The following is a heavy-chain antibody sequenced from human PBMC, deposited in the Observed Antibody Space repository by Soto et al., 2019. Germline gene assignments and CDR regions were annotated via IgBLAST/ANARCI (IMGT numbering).Heavy chain of an antibody. CDR1: GFTFSDHY. V-gene: IGHV3-72*01. J-gene: IGHJ4*02. CDR2: TRNKANSYTT. Sequence: LRLSCAASGFTFSDHYMDWFRQAPGKGLEWVGRTRNKANSYTTEYASYFKGRFTISRDDSKNSLYLQMNSLKTEDTALYYCVSVSVTYYYEXWGQVTQVTVSX. D-gene: IGHD2-21*02. CDR3: VSVSVTYYYEX.